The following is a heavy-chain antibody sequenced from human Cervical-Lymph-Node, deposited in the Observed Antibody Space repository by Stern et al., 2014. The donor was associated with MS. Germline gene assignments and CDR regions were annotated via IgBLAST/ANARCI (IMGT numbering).Heavy chain of an antibody. V-gene: IGHV1-24*01. CDR3: ATHRGRVTYYYGMDV. D-gene: IGHD2-21*02. J-gene: IGHJ6*02. CDR1: GYTLSEIS. CDR2: FDPEHGEA. Sequence: QLVQSGAEVKKPGASVKVSCKVSGYTLSEISMHWVRQAPGKGLEWMGGFDPEHGEARDEQKFQGRVTMAEDRSTDTAYMELSSLRSEDTAVYYCATHRGRVTYYYGMDVWGQGTTVTVSS.